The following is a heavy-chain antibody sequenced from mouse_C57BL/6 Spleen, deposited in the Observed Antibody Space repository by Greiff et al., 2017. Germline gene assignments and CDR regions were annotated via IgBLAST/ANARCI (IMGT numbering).Heavy chain of an antibody. CDR2: IYPGSGST. Sequence: VQLQQPGAELVKPGASVKMSCKASGYTFTSYWITWVKQRPGQGLEWIGDIYPGSGSTNYNEKFKSKATLTVDTSSSTAYMQLSSLTSEDSAVYYCARFSYDYDEEGDYWGQGTTLTVSS. CDR1: GYTFTSYW. D-gene: IGHD2-4*01. J-gene: IGHJ2*01. CDR3: ARFSYDYDEEGDY. V-gene: IGHV1-55*01.